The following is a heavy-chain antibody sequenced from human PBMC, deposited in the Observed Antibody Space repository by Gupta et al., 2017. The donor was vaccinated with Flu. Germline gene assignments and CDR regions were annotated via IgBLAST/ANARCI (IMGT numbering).Heavy chain of an antibody. V-gene: IGHV3-33*01. CDR3: ARDRYAIGGNPSYYFDS. J-gene: IGHJ4*02. CDR1: GFTFTSYA. D-gene: IGHD2-15*01. CDR2: IWYDGANK. Sequence: QVQLVESGGGVVQPGKSLRLSCATSGFTFTSYAMHWVRQAPGKGLEWVAVIWYDGANKDYADSVKGRFSISRDNSKLFLQMNNLRVEDTALYYCARDRYAIGGNPSYYFDSWGQGSLVTVSS.